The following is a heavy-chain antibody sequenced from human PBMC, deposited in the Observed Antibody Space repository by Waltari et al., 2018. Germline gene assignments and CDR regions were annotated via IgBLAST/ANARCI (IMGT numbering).Heavy chain of an antibody. V-gene: IGHV4-59*01. J-gene: IGHJ6*02. CDR3: ARGTVVRPDNYNYYGMDV. CDR2: IHASGYS. D-gene: IGHD3-10*01. CDR1: GCSLSSSY. Sequence: QVQLQESGPGLVTPSETLSLICTVSGCSLSSSYWNWIRQAPGKGLEWIGYIHASGYSSYNPSLQSRVTFSIDSSKTHFSLNLRSVTAADTAVYYCARGTVVRPDNYNYYGMDVWGQGTTVTVSS.